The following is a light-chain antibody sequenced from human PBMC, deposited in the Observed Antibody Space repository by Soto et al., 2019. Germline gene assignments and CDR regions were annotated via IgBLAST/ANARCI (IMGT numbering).Light chain of an antibody. V-gene: IGLV1-40*01. CDR1: SSNIGAGYD. CDR2: HNS. J-gene: IGLJ2*01. Sequence: QSVLTQPPSVSGSPGQRVTISCTGSSSNIGAGYDVHWYQQLPGTAAKLLIYHNSNRPSGVPDRFSGSKSGTSASLAITGLQAEDEGDYYCQSYDRSLRGVGFGGGTKLTVL. CDR3: QSYDRSLRGVG.